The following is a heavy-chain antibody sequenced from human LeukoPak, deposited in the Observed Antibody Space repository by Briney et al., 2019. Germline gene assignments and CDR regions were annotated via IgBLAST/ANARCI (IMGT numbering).Heavy chain of an antibody. CDR1: GFTFSSYA. Sequence: GGSLRLSCAASGFTFSSYAMSWVRQAPGKGLEWVSAISGSGGSTYYADSVEGRFTISRDNSKNTLYLQMNSLRAEDTAVYYCAKAHYDYVWGSSHYFDYWGQGTLVTVSS. V-gene: IGHV3-23*01. D-gene: IGHD3-16*01. CDR2: ISGSGGST. J-gene: IGHJ4*02. CDR3: AKAHYDYVWGSSHYFDY.